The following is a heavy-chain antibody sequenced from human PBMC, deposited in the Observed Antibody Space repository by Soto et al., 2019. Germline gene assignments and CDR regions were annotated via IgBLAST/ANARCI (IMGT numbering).Heavy chain of an antibody. D-gene: IGHD2-2*01. CDR2: INHSGST. V-gene: IGHV4-34*01. CDR1: GGSFSGYY. J-gene: IGHJ3*02. Sequence: QVRLQQWGAGLLKPSETLSLTCAVYGGSFSGYYWSWIRQPPGKGLEWTGEINHSGSTNYNPSLKSRVTISVDTSKNQFSLKLSSVTAADTAVYYCARPKYQLPLKAFDIWGQGTMVTVSS. CDR3: ARPKYQLPLKAFDI.